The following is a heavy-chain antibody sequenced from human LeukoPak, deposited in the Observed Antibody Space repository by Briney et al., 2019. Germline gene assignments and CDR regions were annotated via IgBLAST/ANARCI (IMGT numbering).Heavy chain of an antibody. D-gene: IGHD3-22*01. CDR2: IRYDESNK. CDR3: AKASAMIVVVSKYFDY. V-gene: IGHV3-30*02. CDR1: GFTFSSYG. Sequence: GGSLRLSCAASGFTFSSYGIHWVRQAPGKGLEWVAFIRYDESNKYYADSVKGRFTISRDNSKNTLYLQMNSLRAEDTAVYYCAKASAMIVVVSKYFDYWGQGTLVTVSS. J-gene: IGHJ4*02.